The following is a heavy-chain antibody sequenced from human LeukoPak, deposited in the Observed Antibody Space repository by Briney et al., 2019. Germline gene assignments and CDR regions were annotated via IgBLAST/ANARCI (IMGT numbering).Heavy chain of an antibody. CDR3: ARRDRYYSGMDV. Sequence: GGSLRLSCAASGFTFSSYDLSWVRQAPGKGLECVSSIRRGVGSTYYADSVKGRFTISRDNSKNTLYLQMNSLRAEDTALYHCARRDRYYSGMDVWGQGTTVTVSS. CDR1: GFTFSSYD. J-gene: IGHJ6*02. CDR2: IRRGVGST. V-gene: IGHV3-23*01.